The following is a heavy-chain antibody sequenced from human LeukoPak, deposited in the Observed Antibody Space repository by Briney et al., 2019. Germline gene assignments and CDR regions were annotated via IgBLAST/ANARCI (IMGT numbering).Heavy chain of an antibody. CDR3: ARGVGIAVAGLNWFDP. J-gene: IGHJ5*02. V-gene: IGHV4-34*01. CDR1: GGSFSGYY. Sequence: SETLSLTCAVYGGSFSGYYWSWIRQPPGKGLEWIGEINHSGSTNYNPSLKSRVTISVDTSKNQFSLKPSSVTAADTAVYYCARGVGIAVAGLNWFDPWGQGTLVTVSS. CDR2: INHSGST. D-gene: IGHD6-19*01.